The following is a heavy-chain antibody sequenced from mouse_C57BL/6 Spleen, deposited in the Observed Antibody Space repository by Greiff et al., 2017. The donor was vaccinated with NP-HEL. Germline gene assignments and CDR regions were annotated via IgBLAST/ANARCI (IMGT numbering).Heavy chain of an antibody. CDR2: INPNNGGT. CDR1: GSTFTDYY. V-gene: IGHV1-26*01. D-gene: IGHD1-1*01. CDR3: ARLGATVVATDYFDY. J-gene: IGHJ2*01. Sequence: EVQLQQSGPELVKPGASVKISCKASGSTFTDYYMNWVKQSHGKSLEWIGDINPNNGGTSYNQKFKGKATLTVDKSSSTAYMELRSLTSEDSAVYYCARLGATVVATDYFDYWGQGTTLTVSS.